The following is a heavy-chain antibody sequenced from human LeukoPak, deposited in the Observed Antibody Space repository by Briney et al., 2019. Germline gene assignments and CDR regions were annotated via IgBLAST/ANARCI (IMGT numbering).Heavy chain of an antibody. CDR3: ARGGFDSSGYYARYYYYYMDV. J-gene: IGHJ6*03. CDR1: GGSFSGYY. V-gene: IGHV4-34*01. CDR2: INHSGST. Sequence: SETLSLTCAVYGGSFSGYYWSWIRQPPGKGLEWIGEINHSGSTNYNPSLKSRVTMSVDTSKNQFSLKLSSVTAADTAVYYCARGGFDSSGYYARYYYYYMDVWGKGTTVTVSS. D-gene: IGHD3-22*01.